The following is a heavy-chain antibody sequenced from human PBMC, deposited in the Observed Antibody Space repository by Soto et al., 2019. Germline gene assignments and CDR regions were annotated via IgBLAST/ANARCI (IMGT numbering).Heavy chain of an antibody. CDR3: AKDHSPGIDILDPYFDY. CDR1: GFTFSNYA. Sequence: GGSLRLSCAASGFTFSNYAMSWVRQAPGKGLEWVSTISGGGGGTYYADSVKGRLTISRDNSKNTLYLQMNSLRAEDTAVYYSAKDHSPGIDILDPYFDYWGQGTLVTVSS. D-gene: IGHD3-16*02. V-gene: IGHV3-23*01. CDR2: ISGGGGGT. J-gene: IGHJ4*02.